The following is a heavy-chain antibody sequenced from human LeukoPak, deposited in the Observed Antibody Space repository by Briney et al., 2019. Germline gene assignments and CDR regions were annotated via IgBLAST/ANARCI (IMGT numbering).Heavy chain of an antibody. CDR1: GGSISSGSYF. Sequence: SETLSLTCTVSGGSISSGSYFWSWIRQSAGRGLEWIGRIDSSGNTNYNPSLKSRVIMSLDMSKNQFSLKLSSVTAADTAVYYCARTRVMDEAFDIWGQGTMVTVSS. V-gene: IGHV4-61*02. CDR3: ARTRVMDEAFDI. CDR2: IDSSGNT. D-gene: IGHD2-21*01. J-gene: IGHJ3*02.